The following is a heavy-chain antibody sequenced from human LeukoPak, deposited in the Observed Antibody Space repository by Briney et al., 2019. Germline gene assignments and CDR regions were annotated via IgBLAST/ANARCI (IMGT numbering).Heavy chain of an antibody. D-gene: IGHD3-22*01. V-gene: IGHV3-21*01. Sequence: GGSLRLSCAASGFTFSSYSMNWVRQAPGKGLEWVSSISSSSSYIYYADSVKGRFTISRDNAKNSLYLQMNSLRAEDTAVYYCAITPYYYDRRDALDIWGQGTMVTVSS. CDR1: GFTFSSYS. J-gene: IGHJ3*02. CDR2: ISSSSSYI. CDR3: AITPYYYDRRDALDI.